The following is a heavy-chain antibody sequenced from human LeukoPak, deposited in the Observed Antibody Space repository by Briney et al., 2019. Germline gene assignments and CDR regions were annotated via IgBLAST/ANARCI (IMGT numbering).Heavy chain of an antibody. V-gene: IGHV1-46*01. CDR1: GYTFTSYY. CDR2: INPSGGST. D-gene: IGHD5-12*01. J-gene: IGHJ3*02. CDR3: ARGAPIGIVATTSAFDI. Sequence: ASVKVSCKASGYTFTSYYMHWVRQAPGQGLEWMGIINPSGGSTSYAQEFQGRVTMTRDTSTSTVYMELSSLRSEDTAVYYCARGAPIGIVATTSAFDIWGQGTMVTVSS.